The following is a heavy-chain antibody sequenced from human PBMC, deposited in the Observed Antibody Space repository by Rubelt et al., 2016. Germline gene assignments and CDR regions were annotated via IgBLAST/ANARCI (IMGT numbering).Heavy chain of an antibody. D-gene: IGHD3-10*01. Sequence: QVQLQQWGAGLLKPSETLSLTCAVYGGSFSGYYWSWIRQPPGKGLEWIGEINHSGSTNYNPSLNSRVTISVDTSKNQFSLKLSSVTAADTAVYYCASKNGFGKPHGYWGQGTLVTVSS. CDR3: ASKNGFGKPHGY. CDR2: INHSGST. J-gene: IGHJ4*02. V-gene: IGHV4-34*01. CDR1: GGSFSGYY.